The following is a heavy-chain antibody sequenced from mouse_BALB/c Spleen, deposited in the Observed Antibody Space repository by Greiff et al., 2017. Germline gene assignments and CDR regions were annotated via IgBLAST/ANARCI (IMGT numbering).Heavy chain of an antibody. D-gene: IGHD3-2*01. CDR3: ARSPQTARPYFDY. Sequence: EVHLVESGGGLVQPGGSRKLSCAASGFTFSSFGMHWVRQAPEKGLEWVAYISSGSSTIYYADTVKGRFTISRDNPKNTLFLQMTSLRSEDTAMYYCARSPQTARPYFDYWGQGTTLTVSS. J-gene: IGHJ2*01. CDR2: ISSGSSTI. CDR1: GFTFSSFG. V-gene: IGHV5-17*02.